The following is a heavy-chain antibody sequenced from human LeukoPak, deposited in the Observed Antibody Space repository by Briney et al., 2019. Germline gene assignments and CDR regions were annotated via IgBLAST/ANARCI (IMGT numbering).Heavy chain of an antibody. J-gene: IGHJ6*02. CDR2: INPSGGST. V-gene: IGHV1-46*01. CDR3: ARTINWNYFSGGYHYYGMDV. D-gene: IGHD1-7*01. Sequence: ASVKVSCKASGYTFTSYYMQWVRQAPGQGLEWMGIINPSGGSTNYAQKFQGRVTITADESTTTAYMELSSLRSEDTAVYYCARTINWNYFSGGYHYYGMDVWGQGTTVTVSS. CDR1: GYTFTSYY.